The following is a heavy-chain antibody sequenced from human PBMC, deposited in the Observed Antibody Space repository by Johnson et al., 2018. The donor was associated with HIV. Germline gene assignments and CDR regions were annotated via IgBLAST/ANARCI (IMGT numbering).Heavy chain of an antibody. CDR3: ARDKYCSGGSCYLDAFDI. Sequence: QVQLVESGGGVVQPGRSLTLSCAASEFTFNTYAMHWVRQAPGTGLEWVAVISYDGSTKYSVDYVKGRFTISRDNAKNSLYLQMNSLRVEDTAVYYCARDKYCSGGSCYLDAFDIWGQGTMVTVSS. CDR2: ISYDGSTK. CDR1: EFTFNTYA. V-gene: IGHV3-30*04. J-gene: IGHJ3*02. D-gene: IGHD2-15*01.